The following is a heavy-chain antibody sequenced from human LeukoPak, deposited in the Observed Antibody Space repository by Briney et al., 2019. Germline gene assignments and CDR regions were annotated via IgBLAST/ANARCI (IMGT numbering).Heavy chain of an antibody. D-gene: IGHD1-1*01. CDR2: IYTSGST. CDR3: TRGWNPDFDY. V-gene: IGHV4-4*07. Sequence: SETLSLTCTVSGGSISSYYWSWIRQPAGKGLEWIGRIYTSGSTSYNPSLKGRVTMSVDTSKNQFSLRLSSVTAADTAIYYCTRGWNPDFDYWGQGSLVTVSS. CDR1: GGSISSYY. J-gene: IGHJ4*02.